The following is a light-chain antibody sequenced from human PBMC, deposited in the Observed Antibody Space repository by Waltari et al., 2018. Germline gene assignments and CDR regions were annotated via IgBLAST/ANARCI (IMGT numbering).Light chain of an antibody. V-gene: IGLV2-14*01. Sequence: QSALTQPASVSGSPGQSIPISCPGTSSDVGGYNYVSWYQQHPGKAPKLMIYDVSKRPSGVSNRFSGSKSGNTASLTISGLQAEDEADYYCSSYTRSLPVVFGGGTKLTVL. J-gene: IGLJ2*01. CDR2: DVS. CDR1: SSDVGGYNY. CDR3: SSYTRSLPVV.